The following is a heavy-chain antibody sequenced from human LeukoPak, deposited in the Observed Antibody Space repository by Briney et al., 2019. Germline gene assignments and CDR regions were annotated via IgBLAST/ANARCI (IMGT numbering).Heavy chain of an antibody. V-gene: IGHV1-69*06. CDR1: GYTFTSYG. CDR3: ARIHCSGGSCYGGNFDY. CDR2: IIPIFGTA. J-gene: IGHJ4*02. D-gene: IGHD2-15*01. Sequence: GASVKVSCKASGYTFTSYGISWVRQAPGQGLEWMGGIIPIFGTANYAQKFQGRVTITADKSTSTAYMELSSLRSEDTAVYYCARIHCSGGSCYGGNFDYWGQGTLVTVSS.